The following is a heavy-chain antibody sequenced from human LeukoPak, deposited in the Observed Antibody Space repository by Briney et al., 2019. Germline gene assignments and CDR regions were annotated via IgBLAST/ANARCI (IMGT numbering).Heavy chain of an antibody. CDR3: AIWTGSLDY. D-gene: IGHD3-10*01. CDR1: GFTFDDYA. CDR2: ISWNSGSI. V-gene: IGHV3-9*01. Sequence: PGRSLRLSCAASGFTFDDYAMHWVRQAPGKGLEWVSGISWNSGSIGYADSVKGRFTISRDNAKNSLYLQTNSLRAEDTALYYCAIWTGSLDYWGQGTLVTVSS. J-gene: IGHJ4*02.